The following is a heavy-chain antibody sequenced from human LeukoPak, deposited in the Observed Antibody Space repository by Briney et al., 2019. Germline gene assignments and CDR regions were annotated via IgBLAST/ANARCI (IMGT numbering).Heavy chain of an antibody. V-gene: IGHV4-39*01. D-gene: IGHD1-26*01. CDR3: ARNSGNYLGWFDP. Sequence: SETLSLTCTVSGGSISTSSYYWGWIRQPPAKGLEWIGTIHYSGRTYYNPSLKSRVTISVDTSRNQFSLKMSSVTAADTAMYYCARNSGNYLGWFDPWGQGTPVTVSS. CDR2: IHYSGRT. CDR1: GGSISTSSYY. J-gene: IGHJ5*02.